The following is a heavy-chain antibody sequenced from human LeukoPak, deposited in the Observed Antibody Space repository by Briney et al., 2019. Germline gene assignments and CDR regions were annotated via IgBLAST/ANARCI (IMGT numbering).Heavy chain of an antibody. CDR2: MNPNSGNT. V-gene: IGHV1-8*01. J-gene: IGHJ6*03. D-gene: IGHD3-10*01. CDR3: ARPPGRVRGVVGYYMDV. Sequence: ASVKVSCKASGYTFTSYDINWVRQATGQGLEWMGWMNPNSGNTGYAQKFQGRVTMTRNTSISTAYMELSSLRSEDTAVYYCARPPGRVRGVVGYYMDVWGKGTTVTISS. CDR1: GYTFTSYD.